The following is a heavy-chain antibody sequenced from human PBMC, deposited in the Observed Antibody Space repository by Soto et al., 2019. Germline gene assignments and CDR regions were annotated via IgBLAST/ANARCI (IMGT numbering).Heavy chain of an antibody. CDR1: GFIFNIYG. V-gene: IGHV3-30*18. J-gene: IGHJ6*02. CDR3: AKDTFAYCSGGSCLYYYGMDV. CDR2: ISYDGRSK. D-gene: IGHD2-15*01. Sequence: QAQLVESGGGAVQPGRSLRLSCAAPGFIFNIYGMHWVRQAPGKGLEWVAVISYDGRSKYYADSVKGRFTVSRDNSNDTVDLQLNSLRAEDTAVYYCAKDTFAYCSGGSCLYYYGMDVWGQGTTVTVSS.